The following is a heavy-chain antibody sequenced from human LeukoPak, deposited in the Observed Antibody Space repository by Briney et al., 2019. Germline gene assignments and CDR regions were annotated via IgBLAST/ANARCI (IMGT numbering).Heavy chain of an antibody. J-gene: IGHJ4*02. CDR1: GFTFSSYS. Sequence: GGSLRLSCAASGFTFSSYSMNWVRQAPGKGLEWVSSISSSSSYIYYADSVKGRFTISRDNSKNTLYLQMNSLRAGDTAVYYCARDIDNGDYVVYWGQGTLVTVSS. D-gene: IGHD4-17*01. CDR2: ISSSSSYI. CDR3: ARDIDNGDYVVY. V-gene: IGHV3-21*04.